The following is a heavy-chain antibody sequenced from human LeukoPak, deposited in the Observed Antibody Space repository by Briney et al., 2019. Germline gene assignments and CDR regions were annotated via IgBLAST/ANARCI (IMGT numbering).Heavy chain of an antibody. Sequence: PSETLSLTCAVSGGSISSSNWWSWVRQPPGKGLGWIGEIYHSGSTNYNPSLKSRVTISVDKSKNQFSLKLSSVTAADTAVYYCARVHSSSGLDAFDIWGQGTMVTVSS. D-gene: IGHD6-6*01. J-gene: IGHJ3*02. V-gene: IGHV4-4*02. CDR2: IYHSGST. CDR1: GGSISSSNW. CDR3: ARVHSSSGLDAFDI.